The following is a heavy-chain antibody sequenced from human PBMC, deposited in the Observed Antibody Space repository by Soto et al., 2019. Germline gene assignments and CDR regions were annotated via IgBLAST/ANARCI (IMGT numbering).Heavy chain of an antibody. D-gene: IGHD3-22*01. CDR1: GGSISSGGYY. CDR3: ARDATYYYDSSGYGDYYYGMDV. CDR2: IYYSGST. Sequence: QVQLQESGPGLVKPSQTLSLTCTVSGGSISSGGYYWSWIRQHPGKGLEWIGYIYYSGSTYYNPSLKSRVTISVDTSKNQFSPKLSSVTAADTAVYYCARDATYYYDSSGYGDYYYGMDVWGQGTTVTVSS. J-gene: IGHJ6*02. V-gene: IGHV4-31*03.